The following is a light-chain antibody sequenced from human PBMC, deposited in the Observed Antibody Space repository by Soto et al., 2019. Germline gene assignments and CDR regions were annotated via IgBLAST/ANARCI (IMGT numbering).Light chain of an antibody. Sequence: EIVLTQSPATLSLSAGERATLSCRASQSVDSYLTWYQQKPGQAPRLLIYDVSKWATGIPVRFSGSGSGTDFPLTISSLEPEDVAIYYCQQRRNWPLTFGGGTKVEIK. CDR3: QQRRNWPLT. J-gene: IGKJ4*01. V-gene: IGKV3-11*01. CDR1: QSVDSY. CDR2: DVS.